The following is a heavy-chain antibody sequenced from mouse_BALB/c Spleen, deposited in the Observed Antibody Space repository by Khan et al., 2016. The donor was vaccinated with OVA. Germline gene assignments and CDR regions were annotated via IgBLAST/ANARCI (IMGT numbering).Heavy chain of an antibody. CDR2: INPSSGYT. CDR1: GYTFTSYT. D-gene: IGHD2-14*01. J-gene: IGHJ3*01. V-gene: IGHV1-4*01. CDR3: AREGGYYGNDGWFAY. Sequence: QVQLKESGAELARPGASVKMSCKASGYTFTSYTMHWVKQRPGQGLEWIGYINPSSGYTNYNQKFKDKATLTADKSSSTAYMQLSSLTSEDSAVYYCAREGGYYGNDGWFAYWGQGTLVTVSA.